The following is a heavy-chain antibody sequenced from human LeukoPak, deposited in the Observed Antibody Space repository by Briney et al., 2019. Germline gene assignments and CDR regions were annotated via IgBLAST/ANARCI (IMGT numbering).Heavy chain of an antibody. D-gene: IGHD2-2*01. V-gene: IGHV4-30-4*08. Sequence: SSQTLSLTCTVSGGSISSADYNWSWIRQPPGKGLEWIGYMYYSGSTYYNPSLKSRVTISVDTSKNQFSLKLSSVTAADTAVYYCARACSSTTCYGAFDMWGQGTMVTVSS. CDR1: GGSISSADYN. CDR3: ARACSSTTCYGAFDM. CDR2: MYYSGST. J-gene: IGHJ3*02.